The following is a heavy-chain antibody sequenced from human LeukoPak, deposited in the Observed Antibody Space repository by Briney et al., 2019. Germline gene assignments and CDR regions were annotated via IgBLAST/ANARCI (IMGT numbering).Heavy chain of an antibody. D-gene: IGHD2-2*01. CDR3: ARSDCSSTSCSYYYGMDV. V-gene: IGHV4-59*08. J-gene: IGHJ6*02. CDR2: IYYSGST. CDR1: GGSISSYY. Sequence: SETLSLTCTVSGGSISSYYWSWIRQAPGKGLEWIGYIYYSGSTNYNPSLKSRVTISVDTSKNQFSLKLSSVTAADTAVYYCARSDCSSTSCSYYYGMDVWGQGTTVTVSS.